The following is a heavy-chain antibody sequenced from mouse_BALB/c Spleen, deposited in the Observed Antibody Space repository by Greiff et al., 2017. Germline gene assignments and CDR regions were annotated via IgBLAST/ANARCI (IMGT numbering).Heavy chain of an antibody. J-gene: IGHJ3*01. V-gene: IGHV3-2*02. CDR1: GYSITSDYA. CDR3: ARGAAWFAY. Sequence: ESGPGLVKPSQSLSLTCTVTGYSITSDYAWNWIRQFPGNKLEWMGYISYSGSTSYNPSLKSRISITRDTSKNQFFLQLNSVTTEDTATYYCARGAAWFAYWGQGTLVTVSA. CDR2: ISYSGST.